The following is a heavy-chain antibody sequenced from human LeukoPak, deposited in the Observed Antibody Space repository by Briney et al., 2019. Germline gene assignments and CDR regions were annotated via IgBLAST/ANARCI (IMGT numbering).Heavy chain of an antibody. V-gene: IGHV1-2*02. CDR3: ARDFPDYSNSPRRYYYYYMDV. CDR1: GYTFTGYY. J-gene: IGHJ6*03. D-gene: IGHD4-11*01. CDR2: INPNSGGT. Sequence: ASVKVSCKASGYTFTGYYMHWVRQAPGQGLEWMGWINPNSGGTNYAQKFQGRVTMTRDTSISTAYMELSRLRSDDTAVYYCARDFPDYSNSPRRYYYYYMDVWGKGTTVTVSS.